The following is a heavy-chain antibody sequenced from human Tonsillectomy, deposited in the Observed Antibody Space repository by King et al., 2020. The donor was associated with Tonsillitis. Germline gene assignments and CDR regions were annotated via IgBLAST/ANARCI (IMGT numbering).Heavy chain of an antibody. D-gene: IGHD1-26*01. CDR1: GFTVSSNY. V-gene: IGHV3-53*01. Sequence: QLVQSGGGLIQPGGSLRLSCAASGFTVSSNYMSWVRQAPGKGLEWVSVIYSGGSTYYADSVKGRFTISRDNSKNTLYLQMNSLRAEDTAVYYCARDCPRIVGATYDAFDIWGQGTMVTVSS. CDR2: IYSGGST. J-gene: IGHJ3*02. CDR3: ARDCPRIVGATYDAFDI.